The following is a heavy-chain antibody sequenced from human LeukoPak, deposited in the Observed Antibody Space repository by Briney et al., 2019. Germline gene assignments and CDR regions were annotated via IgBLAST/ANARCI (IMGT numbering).Heavy chain of an antibody. J-gene: IGHJ4*02. V-gene: IGHV1-69*13. CDR3: ARGIDSGWYVLLDY. Sequence: SVKVSCKASGGTFSSYAISWVRQAPGQGLEWMGEIIPIFDTANYAQKFQGRVTITADESTSTAYMELSSLRSEDTAVYYCARGIDSGWYVLLDYWGQGTLVTVSS. CDR2: IIPIFDTA. D-gene: IGHD6-19*01. CDR1: GGTFSSYA.